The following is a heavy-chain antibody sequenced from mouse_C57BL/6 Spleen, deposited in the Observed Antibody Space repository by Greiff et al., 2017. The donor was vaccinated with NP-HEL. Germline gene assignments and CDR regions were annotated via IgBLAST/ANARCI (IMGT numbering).Heavy chain of an antibody. D-gene: IGHD1-1*01. CDR2: IDPENGDT. Sequence: VQLQQSGAELVRPGASVKLSCTASGFNIKDDYMHWVKQRPEQGLEWIGWIDPENGDTEYASKFQGKATITADTSSNTAYLQLSSLTSEDTAVYYCTTPLYYGSSYPYYFDYWGQGTTLTVSS. CDR3: TTPLYYGSSYPYYFDY. V-gene: IGHV14-4*01. CDR1: GFNIKDDY. J-gene: IGHJ2*01.